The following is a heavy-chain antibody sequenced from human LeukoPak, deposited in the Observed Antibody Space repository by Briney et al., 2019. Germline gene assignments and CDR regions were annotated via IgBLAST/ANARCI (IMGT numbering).Heavy chain of an antibody. Sequence: SETLSLTCAVYGGPFSGHYWSWIRQPPGKGLEWIGEINHSGSTNYNPSLKSRVTISVDTSKNQFSLKLSSVTAADTAVYYCARLAAAGGGWGQGTLVTVSS. D-gene: IGHD6-13*01. CDR1: GGPFSGHY. CDR2: INHSGST. CDR3: ARLAAAGGG. V-gene: IGHV4-34*01. J-gene: IGHJ4*02.